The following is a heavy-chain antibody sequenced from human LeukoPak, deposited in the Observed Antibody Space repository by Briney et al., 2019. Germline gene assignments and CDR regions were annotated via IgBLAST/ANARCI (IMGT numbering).Heavy chain of an antibody. J-gene: IGHJ4*02. CDR1: GGSISRYY. D-gene: IGHD3-10*01. V-gene: IGHV4-4*07. CDR3: ARDSDYYGSGRIDY. Sequence: SETLSLTRTVSGGSISRYYWSWIRQPAGTGLEWIGRMYTSGSSNYNPSLKSRVTMSVDTSKNQFSLKLSSVTAADTAVYYCARDSDYYGSGRIDYWGEGTLVTVSS. CDR2: MYTSGSS.